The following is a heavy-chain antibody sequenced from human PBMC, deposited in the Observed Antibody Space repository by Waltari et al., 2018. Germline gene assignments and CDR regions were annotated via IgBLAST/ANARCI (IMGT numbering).Heavy chain of an antibody. Sequence: QVQLVQSGAEVKKPGASVKVSCKASGYTFTSYYMHWVRQAPGQGLEWMGIINPSGGSTSYAQKFQGRVTMTRDTSTSTVYMELSSLRSEDTAVYYCAILGPSGPYSNYVGYFDYWGQGTLVTVSS. V-gene: IGHV1-46*01. J-gene: IGHJ4*02. CDR3: AILGPSGPYSNYVGYFDY. CDR1: GYTFTSYY. CDR2: INPSGGST. D-gene: IGHD4-4*01.